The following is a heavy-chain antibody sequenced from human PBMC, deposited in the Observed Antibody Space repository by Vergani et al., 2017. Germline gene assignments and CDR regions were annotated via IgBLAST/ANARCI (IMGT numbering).Heavy chain of an antibody. Sequence: EVQLVESGGGIVKPGGSLRLSCVASGFSFRNAWMNWVRRTPGKGLEWVGRIKSTFDRGTTDYAAAVKGRFTISRDDSKNTLFLQMNGLKTEDIGVYYCTIAGSRDMDVWGQGTTVTVSS. CDR1: GFSFRNAW. V-gene: IGHV3-15*07. CDR3: TIAGSRDMDV. D-gene: IGHD3-10*01. J-gene: IGHJ6*02. CDR2: IKSTFDRGTT.